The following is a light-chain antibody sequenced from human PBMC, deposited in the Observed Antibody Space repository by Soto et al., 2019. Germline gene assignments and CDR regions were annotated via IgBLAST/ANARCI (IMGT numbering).Light chain of an antibody. J-gene: IGKJ1*01. Sequence: EIVLTQSPATLSLSXXXXXXXXCRASQSVSSNLAWYQQKPGQAPRLLIYGASTRATGIPARFSGSGSGTDFTLTISSLEPEDFAVYYCQQRSTWTFGQGTKVDIK. CDR1: QSVSSN. CDR3: QQRSTWT. CDR2: GAS. V-gene: IGKV3-11*01.